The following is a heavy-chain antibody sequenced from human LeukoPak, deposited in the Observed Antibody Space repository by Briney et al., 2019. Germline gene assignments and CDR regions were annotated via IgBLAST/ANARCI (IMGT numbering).Heavy chain of an antibody. CDR3: ASGFYGSGSYNLDY. CDR1: GGSISRDY. Sequence: SETLSLTCTVSGGSISRDYWSWIRQPPGKGLEWIGYIYYTGSTNYNPSLKSRVTISVDTSKNQFSLKLSSVTAADTAVYYCASGFYGSGSYNLDYWGQGTLVTVSS. CDR2: IYYTGST. D-gene: IGHD3-10*01. V-gene: IGHV4-59*12. J-gene: IGHJ4*02.